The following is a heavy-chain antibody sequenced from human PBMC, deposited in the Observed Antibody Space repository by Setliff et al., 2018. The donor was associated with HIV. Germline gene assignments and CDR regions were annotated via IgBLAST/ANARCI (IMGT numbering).Heavy chain of an antibody. Sequence: SETLSLTCTVSGGSISSGGYYWSWIRQHPGKGLEWIGYMYHSGSTHYNPSLKSRVTISVDTTKKQLSLKLSSVTAADTAVYYCASHQHNFTGYYYYYYYMAVWGRGTMVTVSS. CDR1: GGSISSGGYY. CDR2: MYHSGST. V-gene: IGHV4-31*03. CDR3: ASHQHNFTGYYYYYYYMAV. J-gene: IGHJ6*03. D-gene: IGHD3-9*01.